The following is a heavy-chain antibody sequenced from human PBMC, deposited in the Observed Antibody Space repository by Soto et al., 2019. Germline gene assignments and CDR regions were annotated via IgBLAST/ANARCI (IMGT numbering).Heavy chain of an antibody. CDR3: ARDQGVATAGITWFDP. D-gene: IGHD6-13*01. V-gene: IGHV4-4*07. Sequence: SETLSLTCTVSGASMNSYHWSWIRQPAGKGLEWIGHIHSSGSTNYNPSLKSRVTMSVDTSKNQFSLRLMSLTAADTAVYYCARDQGVATAGITWFDPWGQGSLVTVSS. CDR1: GASMNSYH. CDR2: IHSSGST. J-gene: IGHJ5*02.